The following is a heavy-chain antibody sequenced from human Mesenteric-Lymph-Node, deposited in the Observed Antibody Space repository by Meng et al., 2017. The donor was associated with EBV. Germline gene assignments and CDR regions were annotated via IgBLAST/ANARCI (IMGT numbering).Heavy chain of an antibody. D-gene: IGHD4-11*01. CDR2: ISVSGGTI. CDR1: GFTFSDDY. Sequence: AEVVGSGGGLVKPGGSLRVSCVTSGFTFSDDYMTWIRQAPGKGLEWISYISVSGGTIYYADSLKGRFTISRDNAKNSVYLQVNSLRVEDTAIYYCTRDYGDYPPFDPWGQGTLVTVSS. CDR3: TRDYGDYPPFDP. V-gene: IGHV3-11*01. J-gene: IGHJ5*02.